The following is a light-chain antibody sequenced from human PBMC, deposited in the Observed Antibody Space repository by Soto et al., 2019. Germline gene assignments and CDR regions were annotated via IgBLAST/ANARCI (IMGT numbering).Light chain of an antibody. CDR3: QQYNSYS. V-gene: IGKV1-5*02. CDR2: HAS. Sequence: MEMTEAPSRLDASVGDRVTSICRASQSISSWLAWYQQKPGTAPKVLIYHASNLQSGVPSRFSGSGSGTEYTLTISSLQPDDFATYYCQQYNSYSFGLGTKVDIK. CDR1: QSISSW. J-gene: IGKJ1*01.